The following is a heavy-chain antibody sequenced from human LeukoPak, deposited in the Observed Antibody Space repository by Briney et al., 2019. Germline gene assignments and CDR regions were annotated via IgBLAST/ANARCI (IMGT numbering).Heavy chain of an antibody. J-gene: IGHJ4*02. Sequence: GGSLRLSCAASGFTFSSYAMSWVRQAPGKGLEWVSAISGSGGSTYYADSVKGRFTISRDNSENTLYLQMNSLRAEDTAVYYCAKRMGSEGGSSHNWGQGTLVTVSS. D-gene: IGHD1-26*01. CDR1: GFTFSSYA. V-gene: IGHV3-23*01. CDR3: AKRMGSEGGSSHN. CDR2: ISGSGGST.